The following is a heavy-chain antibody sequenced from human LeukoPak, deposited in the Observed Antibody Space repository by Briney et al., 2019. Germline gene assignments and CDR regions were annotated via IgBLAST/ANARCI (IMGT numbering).Heavy chain of an antibody. CDR3: TSWGDTAAEYFQR. CDR2: INPDGRDT. V-gene: IGHV3-7*01. D-gene: IGHD2-21*02. J-gene: IGHJ1*01. Sequence: GGSLRLSCVVSGFTFNRCWMNWVRQAPGKGLEWVAHINPDGRDTYYVDSVKGRFTISRDNAQNSMCLQMNSLRVEDTAVYYCTSWGDTAAEYFQRWGQGTLVTVSS. CDR1: GFTFNRCW.